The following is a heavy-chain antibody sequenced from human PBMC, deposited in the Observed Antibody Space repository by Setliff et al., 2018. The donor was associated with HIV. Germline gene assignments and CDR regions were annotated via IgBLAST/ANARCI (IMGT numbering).Heavy chain of an antibody. V-gene: IGHV4-30-4*01. Sequence: SETLSLTCTVSGGSVSSGDDYWSWIRQPPGKGLEWIGYIHFSGSTFYNPSLKSRLFISVDTSKNQFSLKLNSVTAADTAVYYCARGVPLLPPRNWGQGALVTVSS. CDR2: IHFSGST. D-gene: IGHD1-26*01. J-gene: IGHJ4*02. CDR3: ARGVPLLPPRN. CDR1: GGSVSSGDDY.